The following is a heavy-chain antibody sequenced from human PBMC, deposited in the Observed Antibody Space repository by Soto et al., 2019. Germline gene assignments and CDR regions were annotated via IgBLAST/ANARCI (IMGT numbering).Heavy chain of an antibody. Sequence: QLQLQESGSGLVKPSQTLSLTCAVSGGSISSGGYSWSWIRQPPGKGLEWIGYIYHSGSTYYNPSLKRRVTISVARSKNQFSLKLSSVPAADTAVYYCAAGGGLPRYYWGQGTLVTVSS. V-gene: IGHV4-30-2*01. CDR2: IYHSGST. CDR1: GGSISSGGYS. CDR3: AAGGGLPRYY. J-gene: IGHJ4*02. D-gene: IGHD5-12*01.